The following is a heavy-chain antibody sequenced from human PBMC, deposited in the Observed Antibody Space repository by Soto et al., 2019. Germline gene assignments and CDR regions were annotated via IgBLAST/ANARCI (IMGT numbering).Heavy chain of an antibody. J-gene: IGHJ6*02. D-gene: IGHD4-4*01. CDR1: EDSSSNYW. V-gene: IGHV5-51*01. Sequence: KDACRVAEDSSSNYWIGWVRQMPGKALEWMGIISPADSDTKYSPSFQGQVTISADKSISTAYLQWSSLKASETAMYYCARHYTMDVWGQGTPVTVSS. CDR3: ARHYTMDV. CDR2: ISPADSDT.